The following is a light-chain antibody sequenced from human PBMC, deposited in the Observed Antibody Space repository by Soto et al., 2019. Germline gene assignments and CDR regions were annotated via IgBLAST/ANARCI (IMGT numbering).Light chain of an antibody. Sequence: EIVMTQSPATLSVSPGDRAALSCRASQSINTNLAWYQQKPGQAPRVLIYGASTRATGVPARFSGRGSGTEFTLTISNLQCEDFAVYDCQQYKDWPPGYTFGQGTKLEIK. J-gene: IGKJ2*01. CDR1: QSINTN. CDR3: QQYKDWPPGYT. CDR2: GAS. V-gene: IGKV3-15*01.